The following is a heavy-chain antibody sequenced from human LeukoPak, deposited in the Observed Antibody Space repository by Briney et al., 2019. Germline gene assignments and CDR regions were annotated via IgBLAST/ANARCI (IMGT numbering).Heavy chain of an antibody. CDR1: GYTFTGYY. CDR2: INPNSGGT. Sequence: ASVKVSCKASGYTFTGYYMHWVRQAPGQGLEWMGWINPNSGGTNYAQKFQGRVTMTRDTSISTAYMRLSRLRSDDTAVYYCARSPHILTGENFDYWGQGTLLTVSS. V-gene: IGHV1-2*02. D-gene: IGHD3-9*01. CDR3: ARSPHILTGENFDY. J-gene: IGHJ4*02.